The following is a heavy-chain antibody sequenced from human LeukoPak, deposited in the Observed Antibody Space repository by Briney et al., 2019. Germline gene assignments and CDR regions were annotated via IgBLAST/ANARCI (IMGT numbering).Heavy chain of an antibody. CDR3: AKGLIAVAGRLYYYGMDV. J-gene: IGHJ6*02. D-gene: IGHD6-19*01. Sequence: GASLRLSCAASGFTFSSYAMSWVRQAPGKGLEWVSAISGSGGSTYYADSVKGWFTISRDNSKNTLYLQMNSLRAEDTAVYYCAKGLIAVAGRLYYYGMDVWGQGTTVTVSS. CDR1: GFTFSSYA. CDR2: ISGSGGST. V-gene: IGHV3-23*01.